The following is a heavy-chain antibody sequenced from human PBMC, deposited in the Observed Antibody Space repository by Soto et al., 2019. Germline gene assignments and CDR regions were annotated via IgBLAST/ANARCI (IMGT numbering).Heavy chain of an antibody. CDR3: ARAVAVADDFDY. Sequence: GASVKVSCKASGDTFSTYTITWVRQAPGQGLEWMGGIIPRSGTSNYAQKFQGRVTITADESTSTAYMELSSLRSEDTAVYYCARAVAVADDFDYWGQGTLVTVSS. D-gene: IGHD6-19*01. V-gene: IGHV1-69*13. J-gene: IGHJ4*02. CDR2: IIPRSGTS. CDR1: GDTFSTYT.